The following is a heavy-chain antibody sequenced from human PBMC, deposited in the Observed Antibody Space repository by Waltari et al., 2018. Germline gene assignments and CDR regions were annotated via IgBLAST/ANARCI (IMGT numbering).Heavy chain of an antibody. CDR3: ARSQEQWLVHFDS. CDR2: INWIGDST. V-gene: IGHV3-20*04. Sequence: EVQLVESGGGVVRPGGSLRLSCAASGFSFDGNGMSWVRQAPGKGLEWVSGINWIGDSTGYADSVKGRFTSSRDNAKNSLYLQMNSLRAEDTALYYCARSQEQWLVHFDSWGQGTLVTVSS. J-gene: IGHJ4*02. CDR1: GFSFDGNG. D-gene: IGHD6-19*01.